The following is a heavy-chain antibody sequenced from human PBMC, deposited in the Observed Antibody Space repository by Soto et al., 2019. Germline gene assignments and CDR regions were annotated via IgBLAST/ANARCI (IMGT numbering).Heavy chain of an antibody. CDR2: INTGNGNT. CDR1: GYTFTSYA. D-gene: IGHD1-1*01. Sequence: ASVKVSCKASGYTFTSYAMHWVRQAPGQRLEWMGWINTGNGNTKYSQKFQGRVTITRDTSASTAYMELSSLRSEDTAVYYCASVGSSSGTSPFRGFYYFDYWGQGTLVTVSS. CDR3: ASVGSSSGTSPFRGFYYFDY. V-gene: IGHV1-3*04. J-gene: IGHJ4*02.